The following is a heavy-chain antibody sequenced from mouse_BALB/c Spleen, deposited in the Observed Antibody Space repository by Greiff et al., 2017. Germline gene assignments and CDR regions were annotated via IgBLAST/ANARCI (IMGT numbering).Heavy chain of an antibody. CDR3: TRDWFDY. D-gene: IGHD4-1*01. J-gene: IGHJ2*01. CDR1: GYTFTSYW. Sequence: QVQLKQPGAELVRPGASVKLSCKASGYTFTSYWINWVKQRPGQGLEWIGNIYPSDSYTNYNQKFKDKATLTVDKSSSTAYMQLSSPTSEDSAVYYCTRDWFDYWGQGTTLTVSS. V-gene: IGHV1-69*02. CDR2: IYPSDSYT.